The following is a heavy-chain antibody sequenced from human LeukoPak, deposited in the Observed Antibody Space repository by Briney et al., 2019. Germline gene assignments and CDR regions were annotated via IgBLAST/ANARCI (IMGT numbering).Heavy chain of an antibody. CDR2: IYYSGST. J-gene: IGHJ4*02. CDR3: ASVSSVATIDY. CDR1: GGSLSSYY. D-gene: IGHD5-24*01. Sequence: SETLSLTCTVSGGSLSSYYWRWIRQPPGKGLEWIGYIYYSGSTNYNPSLKSRVTISVDTSKNQFSLKLSSVTAADTAVYYCASVSSVATIDYWGQGTLVTVSS. V-gene: IGHV4-59*01.